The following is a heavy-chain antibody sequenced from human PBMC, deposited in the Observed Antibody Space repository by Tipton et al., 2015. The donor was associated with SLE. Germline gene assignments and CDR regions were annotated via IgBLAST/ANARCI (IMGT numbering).Heavy chain of an antibody. Sequence: SLRLSCAASGFTFSSYAMHWVRQAPGKGLEWVAVISYDGSNKYYADSVKGRFTISRDNSKNTLYLQMNSLRAEDTAVYYCARNPRGYCSGGSCGTWGQGTMVTVSS. CDR1: GFTFSSYA. V-gene: IGHV3-30-3*01. CDR2: ISYDGSNK. J-gene: IGHJ3*01. D-gene: IGHD2-15*01. CDR3: ARNPRGYCSGGSCGT.